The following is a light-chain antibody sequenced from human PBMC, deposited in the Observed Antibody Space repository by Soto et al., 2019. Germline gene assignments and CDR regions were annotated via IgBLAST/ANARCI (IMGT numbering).Light chain of an antibody. CDR2: DVS. CDR1: SGDVGLYNY. J-gene: IGLJ1*01. Sequence: QSVLTQPRSLTGFPGQSVTISCTGTSGDVGLYNYVSWYQQFPGKVPKLIIYDVSKRPSGVPDRFSASKSGITASLTISGLQTEDEAHYYCSSYISDNRSYVFGTGTKVTVL. V-gene: IGLV2-11*01. CDR3: SSYISDNRSYV.